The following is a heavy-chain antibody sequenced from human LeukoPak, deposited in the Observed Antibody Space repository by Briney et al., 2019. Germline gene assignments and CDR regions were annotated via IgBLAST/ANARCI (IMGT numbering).Heavy chain of an antibody. D-gene: IGHD3-10*01. J-gene: IGHJ6*02. Sequence: GASVKVSCKASGYTSTSYAMHWVRQAPGQRLEWMGWINAGNGNTKYSQKLQGRVTMTTDTSTSTAYMELRSLRSDDTAVYYCARGGDEHTMEDGMDVWGQGTTVTVSS. CDR3: ARGGDEHTMEDGMDV. CDR1: GYTSTSYA. V-gene: IGHV1-3*01. CDR2: INAGNGNT.